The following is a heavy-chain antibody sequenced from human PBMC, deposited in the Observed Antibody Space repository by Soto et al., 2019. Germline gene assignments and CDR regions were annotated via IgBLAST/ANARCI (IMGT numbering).Heavy chain of an antibody. CDR2: IIPIFGTA. V-gene: IGHV1-69*13. CDR1: GGTFSSYD. Sequence: SVKVPCKASGGTFSSYDISGVRQAPGPGLEWMGGIIPIFGTANYAQKFQGRVTITADESTSTAYMELSSLRSEDTAVYYCASLPYSSVQLNWGPGTRVTLSS. D-gene: IGHD2-21*01. CDR3: ASLPYSSVQLN. J-gene: IGHJ3*01.